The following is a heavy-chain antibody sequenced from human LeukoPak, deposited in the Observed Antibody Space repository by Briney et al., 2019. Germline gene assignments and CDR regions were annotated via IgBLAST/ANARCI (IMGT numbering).Heavy chain of an antibody. CDR1: GFTFSSYG. D-gene: IGHD6-13*01. CDR2: ISYDGSNK. Sequence: PGGSLRLSCAASGFTFSSYGMNWVRQAPGKGLEWVAVISYDGSNKYYADSVKGRFTISRDNSKNTLYLQMNSLRAEDTAVYYCANQYSSSWYSMDYWGQGTLVTVSS. CDR3: ANQYSSSWYSMDY. J-gene: IGHJ4*02. V-gene: IGHV3-30*18.